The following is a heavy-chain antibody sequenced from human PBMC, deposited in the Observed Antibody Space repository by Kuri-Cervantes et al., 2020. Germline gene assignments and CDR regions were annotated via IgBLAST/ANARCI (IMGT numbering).Heavy chain of an antibody. Sequence: GESLKISCAASGFTFSSYGMHWVRQAPGKGLEWVAVISYDGSNKYYADSVKGRFTISRDNAKNSLYLQMNSLRAEDTALYYCAKALNTIFEEVHDAFDIWGQGTMVTVSS. D-gene: IGHD3-3*01. CDR2: ISYDGSNK. V-gene: IGHV3-30*18. CDR3: AKALNTIFEEVHDAFDI. CDR1: GFTFSSYG. J-gene: IGHJ3*02.